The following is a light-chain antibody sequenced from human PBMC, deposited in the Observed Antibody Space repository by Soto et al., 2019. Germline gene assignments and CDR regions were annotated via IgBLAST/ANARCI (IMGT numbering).Light chain of an antibody. CDR1: QSVSSSY. CDR2: GAS. J-gene: IGKJ1*01. V-gene: IGKV3-20*01. CDR3: QQYGSSPWT. Sequence: EIVLTQSPGTLSLSPGERATLSCRASQSVSSSYLAWYQQKPGQAARLLIYGASSRATGIPDRFSGSGSGTDFTLTISRLEPEDFAIYYCQQYGSSPWTFGRGTKVEIK.